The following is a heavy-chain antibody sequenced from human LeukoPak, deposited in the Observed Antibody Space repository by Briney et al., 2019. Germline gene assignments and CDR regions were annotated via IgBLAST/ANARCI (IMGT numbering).Heavy chain of an antibody. CDR3: AREWGNGGTTMTQGY. J-gene: IGHJ4*02. D-gene: IGHD3-22*01. Sequence: ASVKVSCKASGYTFTSYGISWVRQAPGQGLEWMGWISAYNGNTNYAQKLQGRVTMTTDTSTSTAFMELSRLRSDDTAVYYCAREWGNGGTTMTQGYWGQGTLVTVSS. CDR2: ISAYNGNT. CDR1: GYTFTSYG. V-gene: IGHV1-18*01.